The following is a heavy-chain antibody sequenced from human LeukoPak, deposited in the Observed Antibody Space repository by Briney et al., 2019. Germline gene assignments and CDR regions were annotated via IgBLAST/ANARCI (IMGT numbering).Heavy chain of an antibody. CDR3: ARVSGSYYPFDY. CDR2: IYTGGST. J-gene: IGHJ4*02. D-gene: IGHD1-26*01. Sequence: PGGSLRLSCAASGFTVSSDYMSWVRQAPGKGLECVSLIYTGGSTYYADSVKGRFTISRDESKNTLYLQMNSLRAEDTAIYYCARVSGSYYPFDYWGQGTLVTVSS. V-gene: IGHV3-53*01. CDR1: GFTVSSDY.